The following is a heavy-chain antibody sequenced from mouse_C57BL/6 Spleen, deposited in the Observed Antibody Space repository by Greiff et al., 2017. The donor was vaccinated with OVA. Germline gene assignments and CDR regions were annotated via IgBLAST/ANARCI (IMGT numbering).Heavy chain of an antibody. Sequence: QVQLQQPGAELVRPGSSVKLSCKASGYTFTSYWLAWVKQRPGQGLEWIGNIYPSDSETHYNQKFKDKATLTVDKSSSTAYMQLSSLTSEDSAVYYCAREETASWFAYWGQGTLVTVSA. V-gene: IGHV1-61*01. D-gene: IGHD1-2*01. CDR3: AREETASWFAY. CDR1: GYTFTSYW. CDR2: IYPSDSET. J-gene: IGHJ3*01.